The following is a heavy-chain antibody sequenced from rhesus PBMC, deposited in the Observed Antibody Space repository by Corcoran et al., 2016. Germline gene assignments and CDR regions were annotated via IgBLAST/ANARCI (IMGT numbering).Heavy chain of an antibody. D-gene: IGHD5-24*01. CDR2: IADSSDFT. CDR1: GASITTYW. CDR3: ARELAGGRSDS. V-gene: IGHV4-80*01. J-gene: IGHJ4*01. Sequence: QVQLQESGPGLVKPSETRSLTCDVPGASITTYWWTWIRQSPGKGLEWIGDIADSSDFTSYNPSLKSRVTISKDASKKQFFLKLTSVTVADTAVYYCARELAGGRSDSWGQGLLVTVSS.